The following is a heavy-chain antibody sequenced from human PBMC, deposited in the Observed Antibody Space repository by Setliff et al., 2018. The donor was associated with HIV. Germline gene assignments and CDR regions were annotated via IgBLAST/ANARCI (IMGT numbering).Heavy chain of an antibody. J-gene: IGHJ4*02. CDR1: GFTFSTYG. D-gene: IGHD2-21*02. CDR3: SKGHPDGDPYYFDY. CDR2: IRYDGSNK. Sequence: PGGSLRLSCAASGFTFSTYGMHWVRQAPGKGLDWVAFIRYDGSNKYYADSVKGRFTISRDDSKNSLYLQMNSLRTEDTALYYCSKGHPDGDPYYFDYWGQGTLVTVSS. V-gene: IGHV3-30*02.